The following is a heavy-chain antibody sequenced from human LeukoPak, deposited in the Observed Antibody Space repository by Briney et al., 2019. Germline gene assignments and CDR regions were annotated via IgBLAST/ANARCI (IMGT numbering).Heavy chain of an antibody. CDR2: LWYDGSNK. CDR1: GFTFSSYG. J-gene: IGHJ4*02. CDR3: AHDPNWEMDY. V-gene: IGHV3-33*06. Sequence: GGSLRPSCAASGFTFSSYGMHWVRQAPGKGLEWVAVLWYDGSNKYYADSVKGRFTVSRDNSKNTLYLQMNSLRAEDTALYYCAHDPNWEMDYWGQGVLVTVSS. D-gene: IGHD7-27*01.